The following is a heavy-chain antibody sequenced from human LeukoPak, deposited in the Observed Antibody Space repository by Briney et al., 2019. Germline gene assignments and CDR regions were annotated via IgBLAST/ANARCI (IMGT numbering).Heavy chain of an antibody. Sequence: GGSLRLSCAASGFTFSSYSMNLVRQAPGKGLEWVSSISSSSSYIYYADSVKGRFTISRDNAKNSLYLQMNSLRAEDTAVYYCARDHYYDSSGYYYYGPFDYWGQGTLVTVSS. CDR3: ARDHYYDSSGYYYYGPFDY. CDR2: ISSSSSYI. CDR1: GFTFSSYS. V-gene: IGHV3-21*01. D-gene: IGHD3-22*01. J-gene: IGHJ4*02.